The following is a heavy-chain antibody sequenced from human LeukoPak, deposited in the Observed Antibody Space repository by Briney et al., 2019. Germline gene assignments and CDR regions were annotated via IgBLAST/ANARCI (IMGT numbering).Heavy chain of an antibody. CDR2: INHSGSS. V-gene: IGHV4-34*01. CDR1: GGSFSGYY. J-gene: IGHJ6*03. CDR3: ARRVGRYFGERAYYYSYMDV. D-gene: IGHD3-10*01. Sequence: SETLSLTCAVYGGSFSGYYWSWIRQPPGKGLEWIGEINHSGSSKYIPSLKSRVTISVDTSKNQFSLKLSSVTAADTAVYYCARRVGRYFGERAYYYSYMDVWAKGTTVTISS.